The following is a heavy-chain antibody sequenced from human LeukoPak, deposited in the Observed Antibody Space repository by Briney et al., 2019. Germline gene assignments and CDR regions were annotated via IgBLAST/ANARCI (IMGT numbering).Heavy chain of an antibody. V-gene: IGHV3-53*04. Sequence: GGSLRLSCAASGFTVSSNYMSWVRQAPRKGLEWVSVIYSGGSTYYADSMKGRFTISRHNSKNTLYLQMNSLRAEHTAVYYCARDSGYDAFDIWGQGTMVTVSS. CDR3: ARDSGYDAFDI. CDR1: GFTVSSNY. CDR2: IYSGGST. J-gene: IGHJ3*02. D-gene: IGHD6-13*01.